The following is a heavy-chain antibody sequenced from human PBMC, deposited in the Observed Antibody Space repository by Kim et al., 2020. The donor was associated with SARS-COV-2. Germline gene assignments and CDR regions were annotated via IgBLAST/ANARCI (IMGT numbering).Heavy chain of an antibody. Sequence: GGSLRLSCAASGFTFGSHAMTWVRQAPAKGLEWVSTIGGSDSKTYYADSVKGRFTISRDNSKNTLYLQMNSLRAEDSATYYCAEGPENTVVTRRGLSLRYSYYYYMDVWGKGTTVTVSS. J-gene: IGHJ6*03. V-gene: IGHV3-23*01. CDR2: IGGSDSKT. CDR1: GFTFGSHA. D-gene: IGHD4-4*01. CDR3: AEGPENTVVTRRGLSLRYSYYYYMDV.